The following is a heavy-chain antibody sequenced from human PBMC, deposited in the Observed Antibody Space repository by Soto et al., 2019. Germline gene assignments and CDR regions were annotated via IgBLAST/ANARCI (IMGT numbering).Heavy chain of an antibody. J-gene: IGHJ4*02. Sequence: SLTCTVSGGSISSYYWSWIRQPPGKGLEWIGYIYYSGNTNYNPSLKSRVTISVDTSKNQFSLKLSSVTAADTAVYYCAREGSYSAYNFAHGIQLWSFDFWGQGALVTVSS. CDR2: IYYSGNT. CDR1: GGSISSYY. V-gene: IGHV4-59*01. CDR3: AREGSYSAYNFAHGIQLWSFDF. D-gene: IGHD5-12*01.